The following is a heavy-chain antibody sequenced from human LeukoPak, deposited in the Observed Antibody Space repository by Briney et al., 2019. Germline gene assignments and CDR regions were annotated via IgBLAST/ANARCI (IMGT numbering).Heavy chain of an antibody. J-gene: IGHJ4*01. CDR2: ISSSGSTI. V-gene: IGHV3-48*03. CDR3: ARAWWCEGHFHS. Sequence: PGGSLRLSCAASRFPYSSYEVNGVRQAPGKGLEWVSYISSSGSTIYYADSVRGRFSISRDNAKNSLYLQMNSLRAEDTAVYYCARAWWCEGHFHSWGPGTLVTVSS. D-gene: IGHD2-8*02. CDR1: RFPYSSYE.